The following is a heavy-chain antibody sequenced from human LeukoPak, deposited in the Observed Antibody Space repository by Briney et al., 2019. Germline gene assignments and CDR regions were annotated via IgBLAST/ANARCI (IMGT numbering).Heavy chain of an antibody. Sequence: GASVKVSCKASGYTFTGYYMHWVRQAPGQGLEWMGWINPNSGGTNYAQKFQGRVTMTRNTSISTAYMELSRLRSDDTAVYYCARGIAVAGTRVDYWGQGTLVTVSS. CDR2: INPNSGGT. V-gene: IGHV1-2*02. J-gene: IGHJ4*02. CDR3: ARGIAVAGTRVDY. D-gene: IGHD6-19*01. CDR1: GYTFTGYY.